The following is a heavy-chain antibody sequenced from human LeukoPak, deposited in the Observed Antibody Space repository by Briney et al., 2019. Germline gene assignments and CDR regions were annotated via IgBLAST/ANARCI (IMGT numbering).Heavy chain of an antibody. Sequence: GGSLRLSHAASGFTFTSYVMSWVRQAPGKGLEWVASVGGGGDYTYYSDSVKGRFTISRDNSENTVYLQMKSLRAEDTAVYYCVRSTAAELWGRDALVTVSS. D-gene: IGHD2-21*02. J-gene: IGHJ2*01. CDR2: VGGGGDYT. V-gene: IGHV3-23*01. CDR1: GFTFTSYV. CDR3: VRSTAAEL.